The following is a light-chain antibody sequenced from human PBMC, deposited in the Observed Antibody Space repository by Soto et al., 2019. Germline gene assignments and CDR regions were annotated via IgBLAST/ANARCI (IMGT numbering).Light chain of an antibody. V-gene: IGLV1-40*01. CDR2: GNR. CDR3: QSYDNSLSGHVV. CDR1: TSNIGAGSD. J-gene: IGLJ2*01. Sequence: QSVLTQPTSVSGAPGQRVTISCTGSTSNIGAGSDVHWYQQLPGTAPKLLIYGNRNRPSGVPDRFSGSKSGASASLAITGLQAEDEADYYCQSYDNSLSGHVVFGGGTKVTVL.